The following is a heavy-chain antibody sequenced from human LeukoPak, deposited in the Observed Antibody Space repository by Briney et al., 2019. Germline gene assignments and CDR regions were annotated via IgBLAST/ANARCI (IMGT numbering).Heavy chain of an antibody. V-gene: IGHV1-69*13. J-gene: IGHJ4*02. CDR3: ARGNGIAAAPLGY. D-gene: IGHD6-13*01. CDR1: GYTFSSYA. Sequence: SVKVSCKASGYTFSSYAISWVRQAPGQGLEWMGGIIPIFGTANYAQKFQGRVTITADESTSTAYMELSSLRSEDTAVYYCARGNGIAAAPLGYRGQGTLVTVSS. CDR2: IIPIFGTA.